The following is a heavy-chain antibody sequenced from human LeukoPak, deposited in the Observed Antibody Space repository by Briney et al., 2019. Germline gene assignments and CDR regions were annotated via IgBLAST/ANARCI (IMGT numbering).Heavy chain of an antibody. CDR1: GYTLTELS. CDR2: FDPEDGET. J-gene: IGHJ3*02. V-gene: IGHV1-24*01. CDR3: ATDGLRLFPYGDYVSDAFDI. Sequence: GASVKVSCKVSGYTLTELSMHWVRQAPGRGLEWMGGFDPEDGETIYAQKFQGRVTMTEDTSTDTAYMELSSLRSKDTAVYYCATDGLRLFPYGDYVSDAFDIWGQGTMVTVSS. D-gene: IGHD4-17*01.